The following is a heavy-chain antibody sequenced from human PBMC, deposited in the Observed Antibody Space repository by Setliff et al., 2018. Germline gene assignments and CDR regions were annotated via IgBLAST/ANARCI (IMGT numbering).Heavy chain of an antibody. D-gene: IGHD6-13*01. CDR1: GFTFSSYW. CDR3: ARDSYTSPDY. CDR2: INRDGSYT. V-gene: IGHV3-74*01. Sequence: GGSLRLSCAASGFTFSSYWMYWVRQAPGKGLVWVSRINRDGSYTVYADSVEGRFTISRDNAKNTLYLQMNSLGAEDTAVYYCARDSYTSPDYWGQGTQVTVSS. J-gene: IGHJ4*02.